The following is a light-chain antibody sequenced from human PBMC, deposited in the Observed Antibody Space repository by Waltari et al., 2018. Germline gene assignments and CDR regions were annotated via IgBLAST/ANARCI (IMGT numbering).Light chain of an antibody. J-gene: IGLJ2*01. CDR3: QAWDSSTSGI. Sequence: SYDLTQPHSVSVSPGQTASITCSGDKLGDKFVCWYQQNPGQSPVLVIYQDSKRPSGSAERFSGSNSGNTATLAISGTQAMDEAHYYCQAWDSSTSGIFGGGTKLTVL. CDR2: QDS. CDR1: KLGDKF. V-gene: IGLV3-1*01.